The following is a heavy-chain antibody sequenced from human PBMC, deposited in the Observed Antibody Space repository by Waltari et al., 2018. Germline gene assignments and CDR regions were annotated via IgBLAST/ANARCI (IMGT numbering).Heavy chain of an antibody. V-gene: IGHV1-69*05. CDR1: GSTFSSYA. D-gene: IGHD3-22*01. CDR2: IIPIVGTA. J-gene: IGHJ4*02. Sequence: QVQLVQSGAEVKKPGSSVKVSCKASGSTFSSYAISWVRQSPGQGLECMGGIIPIVGTANYAQKCQGRVTINTDESTSTAYMELSSLRYEDTAVYYCYSFRRDYDSSGYYTNDYWGQGTLVTVSS. CDR3: YSFRRDYDSSGYYTNDY.